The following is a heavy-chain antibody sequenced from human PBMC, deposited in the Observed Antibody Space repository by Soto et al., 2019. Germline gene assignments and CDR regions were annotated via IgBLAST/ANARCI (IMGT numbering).Heavy chain of an antibody. Sequence: EVQLVESGGGLVQPGGSLRLSCAASGFTFSSYSMNWVRQAPGKGLEWVSYISSSSSTIYYADSVKSRFTISRDNAKNSLYLQMNSLRDEDTAVYYCAREAAAGYLNWFDPCGQGTLVTVSS. CDR2: ISSSSSTI. CDR1: GFTFSSYS. V-gene: IGHV3-48*02. D-gene: IGHD6-13*01. CDR3: AREAAAGYLNWFDP. J-gene: IGHJ5*02.